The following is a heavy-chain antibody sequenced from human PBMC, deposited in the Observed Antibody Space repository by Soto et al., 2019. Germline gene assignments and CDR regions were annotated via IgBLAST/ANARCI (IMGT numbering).Heavy chain of an antibody. CDR2: INAGNGNT. V-gene: IGHV1-3*01. CDR3: ARGRQQLWWFDP. Sequence: ASVKVSCKASGYTFTSYAMHWVRQAPGQRLEWMGWINAGNGNTKYSQKFQGRVTITRATSASTAYMELSSLRSEDTAVYYCARGRQQLWWFDPWGQGTLVTVSS. CDR1: GYTFTSYA. D-gene: IGHD6-13*01. J-gene: IGHJ5*02.